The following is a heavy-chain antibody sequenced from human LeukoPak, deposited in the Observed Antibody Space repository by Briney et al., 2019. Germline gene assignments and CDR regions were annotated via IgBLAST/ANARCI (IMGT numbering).Heavy chain of an antibody. CDR1: GFTVSGNY. CDR2: IYSGDTT. J-gene: IGHJ4*02. CDR3: ARRAGAYSHPYDY. D-gene: IGHD4/OR15-4a*01. V-gene: IGHV3-53*01. Sequence: PGGSLRLSCAVSGFTVSGNYMSWVRQAPGKGLEWVSLIYSGDTTLYADSVKGRFTISRDISKNTVYLQMNSLRAEDTAVYYCARRAGAYSHPYDYWGQGTLVTVSS.